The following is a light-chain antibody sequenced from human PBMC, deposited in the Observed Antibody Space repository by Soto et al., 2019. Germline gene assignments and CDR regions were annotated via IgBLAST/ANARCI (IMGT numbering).Light chain of an antibody. Sequence: QSVLTQSPSASGAPGQRVSVSCSGGSSNIGSNAVHWYQQLPGTAPKVLIYNNNQRPSGVPDRFSGSKSGTSASLAIGGLQSEDEADYYCATWDDSLSGVVFGGGTKLTVL. CDR2: NNN. J-gene: IGLJ2*01. CDR3: ATWDDSLSGVV. CDR1: SSNIGSNA. V-gene: IGLV1-44*01.